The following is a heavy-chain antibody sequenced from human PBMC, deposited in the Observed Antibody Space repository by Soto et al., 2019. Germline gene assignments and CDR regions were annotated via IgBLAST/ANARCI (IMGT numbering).Heavy chain of an antibody. D-gene: IGHD6-6*01. J-gene: IGHJ6*02. Sequence: GGSLRLSCAASGFTFNNAWMNWVRQAPGKGLEWVGRIRSKIDGGTTDYAAPVKDRFSISRDDSKLTLYLQMNSLKPEDTAVYYCATDPGLQEYYYYYGMDVWGQGTTVTVSS. CDR3: ATDPGLQEYYYYYGMDV. CDR2: IRSKIDGGTT. CDR1: GFTFNNAW. V-gene: IGHV3-15*07.